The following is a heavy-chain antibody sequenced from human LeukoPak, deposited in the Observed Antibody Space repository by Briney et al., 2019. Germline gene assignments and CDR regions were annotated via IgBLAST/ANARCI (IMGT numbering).Heavy chain of an antibody. CDR3: AGGCSLAASLRHYK. CDR2: INQDGSEK. Sequence: GGSLRLSCAASGFTFSSFWMSWVRQAPGKGLEWVANINQDGSEKNFVDSVKGRFTISRDNAKKSLYLQMNSLRAEDTTVYYCAGGCSLAASLRHYKWGQGKLLTVSS. V-gene: IGHV3-7*04. J-gene: IGHJ4*02. CDR1: GFTFSSFW. D-gene: IGHD1-26*01.